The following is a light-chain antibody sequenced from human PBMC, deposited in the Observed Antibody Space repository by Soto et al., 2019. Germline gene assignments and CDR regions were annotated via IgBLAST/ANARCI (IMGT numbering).Light chain of an antibody. CDR3: TSYASSSTHVV. Sequence: QSALTQPASVSGSPGQSITLSCTGTSSDIGGYDFVSWYQRYPGKAPKLIIYDVNNRPSEVSNRFSGSKSGNTASLTISGLQAEDEADYYCTSYASSSTHVVFGGGTQLTVL. CDR1: SSDIGGYDF. CDR2: DVN. V-gene: IGLV2-14*01. J-gene: IGLJ2*01.